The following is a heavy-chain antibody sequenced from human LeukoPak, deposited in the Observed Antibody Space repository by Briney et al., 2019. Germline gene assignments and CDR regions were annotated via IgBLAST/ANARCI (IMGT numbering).Heavy chain of an antibody. CDR3: ARGYSMIDY. J-gene: IGHJ4*02. CDR2: INHSGST. V-gene: IGHV4-34*01. Sequence: SETLSLTCAVYGGXFSGYYWSWIRQPPGKGLEWIGEINHSGSTNYNPSLKSRVTISVDTSKNQFSLKLSSVTAADTAVYYCARGYSMIDYWGQGTLVTVSS. CDR1: GGXFSGYY. D-gene: IGHD4-11*01.